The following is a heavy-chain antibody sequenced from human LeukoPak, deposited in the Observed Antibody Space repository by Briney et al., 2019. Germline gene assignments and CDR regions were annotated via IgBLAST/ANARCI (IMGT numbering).Heavy chain of an antibody. J-gene: IGHJ4*02. CDR2: VNTVSSYI. CDR3: AGLRRNSYKSGYYYYYDY. Sequence: PGGSLRLSCAASGVTFSSYSFNWVRQAPGKGLEWVSSVNTVSSYIYYADSVRGRFTISRDNADNSVYLQMNGLRAEDTAVYYCAGLRRNSYKSGYYYYYDYWGQGTLVTVSS. CDR1: GVTFSSYS. D-gene: IGHD3-3*01. V-gene: IGHV3-21*01.